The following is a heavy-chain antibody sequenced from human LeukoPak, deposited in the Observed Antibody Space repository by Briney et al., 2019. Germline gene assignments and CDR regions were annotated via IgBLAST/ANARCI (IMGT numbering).Heavy chain of an antibody. J-gene: IGHJ3*02. D-gene: IGHD3-22*01. Sequence: SETLSLTCTVSGGSINNYYWSWIRQPPGKGLEWIGYIYYSGYTNYNPSLKSRVTISVDTSKNQFSLKLSSVAAADTAVYYCARDCGYYYDCRGMGAFDIWGQGTMVTVSS. CDR3: ARDCGYYYDCRGMGAFDI. CDR1: GGSINNYY. CDR2: IYYSGYT. V-gene: IGHV4-59*01.